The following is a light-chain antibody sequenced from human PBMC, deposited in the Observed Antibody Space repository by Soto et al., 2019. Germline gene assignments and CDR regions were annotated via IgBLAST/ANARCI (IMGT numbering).Light chain of an antibody. CDR3: QQYGSSPYT. J-gene: IGKJ2*01. CDR1: QSVSSSY. Sequence: EIVLTQSPGTLSLSPGERATLSCRASQSVSSSYLAWYQQKPGQAPRLLIYGAPSRASGFPDRFSGSGAGTDFTLTSSRLEPEDFAVYYCQQYGSSPYTFGQGTKLEIK. CDR2: GAP. V-gene: IGKV3-20*01.